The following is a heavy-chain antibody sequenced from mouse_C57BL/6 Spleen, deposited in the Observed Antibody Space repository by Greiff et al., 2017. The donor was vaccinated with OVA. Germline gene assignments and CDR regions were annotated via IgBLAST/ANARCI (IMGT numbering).Heavy chain of an antibody. CDR1: GYSITSGYY. V-gene: IGHV3-6*01. D-gene: IGHD4-1*01. CDR3: ARLTGTQGYFDY. CDR2: ISYDGSN. J-gene: IGHJ2*01. Sequence: EVQRVESGPGLVKPSQSLSLTCSVTGYSITSGYYWNWIRQFPGNKLEWMGYISYDGSNNYNPSLKNRISITRDTSKNQFFLKLNSVTTEDTATYYCARLTGTQGYFDYWGQGTTLTVSS.